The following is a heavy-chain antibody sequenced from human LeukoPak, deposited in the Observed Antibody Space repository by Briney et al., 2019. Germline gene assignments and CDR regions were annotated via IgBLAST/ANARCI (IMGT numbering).Heavy chain of an antibody. D-gene: IGHD1-26*01. V-gene: IGHV4-4*07. J-gene: IGHJ4*02. Sequence: SETLSLTCNVSLDSISSFYWSWIRQSAGAGLEWIGRIYTTGKTDYNPSLKSRVTVSVDTSRNQVSLKLRSVTAADTAVYYCARDVGASNFDYWGQGILVTVSS. CDR3: ARDVGASNFDY. CDR2: IYTTGKT. CDR1: LDSISSFY.